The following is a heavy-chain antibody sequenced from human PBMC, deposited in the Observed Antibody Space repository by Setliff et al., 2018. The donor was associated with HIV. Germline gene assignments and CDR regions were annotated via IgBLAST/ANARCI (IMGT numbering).Heavy chain of an antibody. CDR2: ISSDSRYI. J-gene: IGHJ4*02. CDR1: GFTFSSYE. CDR3: ARDPASTAYYARFDY. Sequence: PGGSLRLSCAASGFTFSSYEMNWVRQAPGKGLEWISSISSDSRYIYYADSVKGRFTISRDNAKDSVYLQISALRGEDTAVYYCARDPASTAYYARFDYWGQGTPVTVSS. D-gene: IGHD3-16*01. V-gene: IGHV3-21*01.